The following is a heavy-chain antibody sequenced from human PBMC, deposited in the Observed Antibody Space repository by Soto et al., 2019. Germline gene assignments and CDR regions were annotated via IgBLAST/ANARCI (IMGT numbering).Heavy chain of an antibody. D-gene: IGHD2-21*01. CDR2: FSGGRDTT. J-gene: IGHJ4*02. Sequence: PGGSLRVSCGASGFTFISYAMSWVRQAPGQRLEWVATFSGGRDTTWHADSVKGRFTVSRDSSKNTLSLQMNSLRPEDTALYYCAKATSATCTGSICYSFDYWGQGTLVTVSS. V-gene: IGHV3-23*01. CDR1: GFTFISYA. CDR3: AKATSATCTGSICYSFDY.